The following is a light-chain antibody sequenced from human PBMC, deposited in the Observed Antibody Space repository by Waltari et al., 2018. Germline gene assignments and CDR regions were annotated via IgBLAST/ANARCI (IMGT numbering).Light chain of an antibody. Sequence: ETVMTQSPATLSVSPGESATLSCRTRQTVSSNLARYQQKPGQAPRLLLYGASIRATGVPARFSGSGSGTQFTLTIHSLQSEDFAIYYCQQYNTWPPWTFGQGTKVDIK. J-gene: IGKJ1*01. CDR3: QQYNTWPPWT. V-gene: IGKV3-15*01. CDR1: QTVSSN. CDR2: GAS.